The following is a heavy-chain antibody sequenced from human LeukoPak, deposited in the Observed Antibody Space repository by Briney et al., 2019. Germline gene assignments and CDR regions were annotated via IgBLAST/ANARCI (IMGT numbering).Heavy chain of an antibody. CDR1: GYTFTGYY. V-gene: IGHV1-2*02. J-gene: IGHJ4*02. CDR2: INPNSGGT. D-gene: IGHD3-10*01. Sequence: CXASGYTFTGYYMHWVRQAPGQGLEWMGWINPNSGGTNYAQKFQGRVTMTRDTSISTAYMELSRLRADDTAGYYCXXDNSGSGSTFDYWGQGTLVTVSS. CDR3: XXDNSGSGSTFDY.